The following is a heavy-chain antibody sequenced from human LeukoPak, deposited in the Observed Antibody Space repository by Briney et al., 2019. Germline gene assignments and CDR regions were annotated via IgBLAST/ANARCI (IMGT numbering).Heavy chain of an antibody. CDR3: ARDFGPRLYAFDV. CDR2: IRVSSRNVI. V-gene: IGHV3-48*04. CDR1: GFTFSSYR. J-gene: IGHJ3*01. D-gene: IGHD3-16*01. Sequence: VGSLRRSCAAPGFTFSSYRMKVVRQARGKGLDWLSYIRVSSRNVIDYAESVKGRFTIFRDDAKISLYLQMNRLRAEDTAVYFCARDFGPRLYAFDVWGQGTMISVSS.